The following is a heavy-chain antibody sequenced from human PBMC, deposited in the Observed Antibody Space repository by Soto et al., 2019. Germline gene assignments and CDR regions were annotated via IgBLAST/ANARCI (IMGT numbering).Heavy chain of an antibody. CDR3: ATAGRRSCGDDCYLDF. J-gene: IGHJ4*02. Sequence: PSETLSLTCTVSGGSSSSSSYYWGWIRQPPGKGLEWIGSIYYSGSTYYNPSLKSRATISVDTSKNQFSLKLSSVTAADTAMYFCATAGRRSCGDDCYLDFWGQGSPVTVSS. V-gene: IGHV4-39*01. D-gene: IGHD2-21*02. CDR1: GGSSSSSSYY. CDR2: IYYSGST.